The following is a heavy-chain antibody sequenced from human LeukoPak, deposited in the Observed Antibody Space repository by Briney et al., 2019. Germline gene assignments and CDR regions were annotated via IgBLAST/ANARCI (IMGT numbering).Heavy chain of an antibody. V-gene: IGHV4-4*07. D-gene: IGHD6-19*01. J-gene: IGHJ4*02. CDR1: GGSISSYY. CDR2: IYTSGST. Sequence: SSETLSLTCTVSGGSISSYYWSWIRQPGGKALEWIGRIYTSGSTNYNPSLKSRVTISVDKSKNQFSLKLSSVTAADTAVYYCARGAVGIAVAGTDFDYWGQGTLVTVSS. CDR3: ARGAVGIAVAGTDFDY.